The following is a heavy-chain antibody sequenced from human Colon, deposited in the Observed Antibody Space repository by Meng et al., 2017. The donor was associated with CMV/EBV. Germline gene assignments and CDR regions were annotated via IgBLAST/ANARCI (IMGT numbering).Heavy chain of an antibody. CDR2: ISSRGKTI. CDR1: GFTFSSYE. Sequence: GGSLRLSCAASGFTFSSYEMHWVRQAPGKGLEWVSYISSRGKTIYYADSVKGRFTISRDNAQNSLYLQLNSLRAEDTAVYYCTRARGQLAFDYWGQGIQVTVSS. D-gene: IGHD1-1*01. V-gene: IGHV3-48*03. CDR3: TRARGQLAFDY. J-gene: IGHJ4*02.